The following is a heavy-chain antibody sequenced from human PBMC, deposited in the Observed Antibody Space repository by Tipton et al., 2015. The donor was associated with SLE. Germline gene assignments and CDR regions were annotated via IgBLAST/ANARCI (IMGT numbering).Heavy chain of an antibody. CDR2: IYNSGST. CDR3: AKDIGAALNVLLWFGLDY. CDR1: GGSISSYY. Sequence: TLSLTCTVSGGSISSYYWSWIRQPPGKGLELIGYIYNSGSTKYNPSLKNRVTISVDTSKNHFSLKLSSVTAADTAVYYYAKDIGAALNVLLWFGLDYWGQGALVTVSS. V-gene: IGHV4-59*01. J-gene: IGHJ4*02. D-gene: IGHD3-10*01.